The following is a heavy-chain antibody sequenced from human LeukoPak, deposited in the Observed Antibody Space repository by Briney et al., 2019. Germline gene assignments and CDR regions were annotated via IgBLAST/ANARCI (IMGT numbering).Heavy chain of an antibody. D-gene: IGHD3-10*01. Sequence: SSETLSLTCTVDSISTNGYYWGWIRQPPGKGLEWIGSIHYTGSTYYNPSLESRVTVSVDTSKNQFSLKLSSVTAADTAVYYCARLGWLYGSGSMNWFDPWGQGTLVTVST. V-gene: IGHV4-39*01. CDR3: ARLGWLYGSGSMNWFDP. CDR2: IHYTGST. CDR1: SISTNGYY. J-gene: IGHJ5*02.